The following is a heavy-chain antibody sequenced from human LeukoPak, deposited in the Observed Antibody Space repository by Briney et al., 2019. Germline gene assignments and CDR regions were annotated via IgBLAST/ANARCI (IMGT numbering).Heavy chain of an antibody. V-gene: IGHV4-30-4*08. J-gene: IGHJ4*02. D-gene: IGHD3-10*01. CDR1: GGSISSGDYY. CDR3: ARDQTYSGSGIYTYFDY. CDR2: IYYSGST. Sequence: NPSETLSLTCTVSGGSISSGDYYWSWIRQPPGKGLEWIGYIYYSGSTYYNPSLKSRVTISVDTSKNQFSLKLSSVTAADTAVYYCARDQTYSGSGIYTYFDYWGQGILVTVSS.